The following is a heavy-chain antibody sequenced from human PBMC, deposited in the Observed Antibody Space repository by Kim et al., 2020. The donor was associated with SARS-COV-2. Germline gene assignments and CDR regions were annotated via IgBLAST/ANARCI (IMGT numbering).Heavy chain of an antibody. CDR3: ARVAVAGTGGDAFDI. J-gene: IGHJ3*02. D-gene: IGHD6-19*01. V-gene: IGHV1-2*04. Sequence: QKFQGWVTMTRDTSISTAYMELSRLRSDDTAVYYCARVAVAGTGGDAFDIWGQGTMVTVSS.